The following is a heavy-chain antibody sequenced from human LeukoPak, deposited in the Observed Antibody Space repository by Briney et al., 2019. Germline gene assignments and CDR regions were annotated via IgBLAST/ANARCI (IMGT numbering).Heavy chain of an antibody. J-gene: IGHJ4*02. CDR2: IIPISGTA. D-gene: IGHD3-22*01. CDR1: VGTFSSYA. V-gene: IGHV1-69*05. Sequence: ASVKVSCKASVGTFSSYAISWVRQAPGQGLEWMGGIIPISGTANYAQKFQGRVTITTDESTSTAYMELGSLRSEDKAVYYCGREPRHGVIVVVIWGQGTLVTVSS. CDR3: GREPRHGVIVVVI.